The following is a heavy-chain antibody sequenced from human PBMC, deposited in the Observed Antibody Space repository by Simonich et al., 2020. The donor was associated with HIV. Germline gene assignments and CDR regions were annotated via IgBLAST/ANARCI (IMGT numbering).Heavy chain of an antibody. CDR2: INHSGST. CDR1: GGSFSSYY. J-gene: IGHJ4*02. D-gene: IGHD5-12*01. CDR3: ARRGGYAFDY. V-gene: IGHV4-34*01. Sequence: QVQLQQWGAGLLKPSETLSLTCAVYGGSFSSYYWNWIRQPPGKGLEWIGEINHSGSTNYNPSLKSRVTISVDTSKNQFSLKLSSVTAADTAMYYCARRGGYAFDYWGQGTLVTVSS.